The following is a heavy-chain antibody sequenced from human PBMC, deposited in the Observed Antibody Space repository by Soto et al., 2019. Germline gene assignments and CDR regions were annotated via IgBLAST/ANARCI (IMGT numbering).Heavy chain of an antibody. CDR1: GYPFSKYG. J-gene: IGHJ5*02. V-gene: IGHV1-18*04. D-gene: IGHD5-12*01. CDR2: IKPDNGDT. Sequence: QLQLVQSGAEVERPGASVRVSCKAYGYPFSKYGISWIRQAPGQGLEGMGWIKPDNGDTNDAQKFQGRVTMTTDASSNTADMELRSLRSDDTAVYYCATCYDSGFDPWGQGTRVSVSS. CDR3: ATCYDSGFDP.